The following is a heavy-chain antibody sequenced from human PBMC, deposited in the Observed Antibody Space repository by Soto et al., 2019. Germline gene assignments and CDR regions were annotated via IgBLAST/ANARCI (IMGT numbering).Heavy chain of an antibody. CDR1: GGSISSDY. D-gene: IGHD2-15*01. V-gene: IGHV4-59*01. J-gene: IGHJ4*02. Sequence: QVQLQDSGPGLVKPLETLSLTCTVSGGSISSDYWSWIRQPPGKGLEWIGYIYYSGSTNYNPSLKSRVTISVDTSKNQFSLKLSSVTAADTAVYYCARDRGSGGIDYWGQRTLVTVSS. CDR2: IYYSGST. CDR3: ARDRGSGGIDY.